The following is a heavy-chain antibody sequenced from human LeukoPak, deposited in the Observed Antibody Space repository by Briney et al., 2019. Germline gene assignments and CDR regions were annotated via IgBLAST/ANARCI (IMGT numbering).Heavy chain of an antibody. Sequence: PGGSLRLSCAASGFTFSSYSMNWVRQTPGKGLEWVTSISSSSSYIYYADSVKGRFTISRDNAKNSLYLQMNSLRAEDTAVYYCARDSGYDLHIFDYWGQGTLVTVSS. J-gene: IGHJ4*02. CDR1: GFTFSSYS. D-gene: IGHD5-12*01. CDR2: ISSSSSYI. V-gene: IGHV3-21*01. CDR3: ARDSGYDLHIFDY.